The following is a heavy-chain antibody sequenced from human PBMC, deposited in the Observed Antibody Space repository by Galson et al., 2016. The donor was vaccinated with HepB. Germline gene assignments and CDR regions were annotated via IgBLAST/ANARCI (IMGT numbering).Heavy chain of an antibody. CDR2: MFYSGTT. V-gene: IGHV4-39*02. J-gene: IGHJ2*01. CDR3: ARRAATIWYFDL. CDR1: GGSISSGSHF. Sequence: ETLSLTCNVSGGSISSGSHFWGWIRQPPGKGLEWIGSMFYSGTTYYNPSVNSRATVSFDTSKNHFSLKLSSVTAADTAVYYCARRAATIWYFDLWGRGTLVTVSS. D-gene: IGHD4-17*01.